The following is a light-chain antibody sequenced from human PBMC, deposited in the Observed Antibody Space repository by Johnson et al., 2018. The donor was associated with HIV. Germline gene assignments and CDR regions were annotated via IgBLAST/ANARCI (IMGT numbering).Light chain of an antibody. CDR2: QNT. CDR1: SSNIGRNY. CDR3: GTWDSSLSVYV. Sequence: QSVLTQPPSVSAAPGQMVTISCSGSSSNIGRNYVSWYQQLPGTAPKLLIYQNTWRPSWIPDRFSGSTSGASATLAITGLQTGDEVDYYCGTWDSSLSVYVFGTGTKVTVL. J-gene: IGLJ1*01. V-gene: IGLV1-51*02.